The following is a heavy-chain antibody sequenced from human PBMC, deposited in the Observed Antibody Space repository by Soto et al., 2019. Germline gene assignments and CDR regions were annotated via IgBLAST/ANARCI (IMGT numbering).Heavy chain of an antibody. Sequence: PGGSVRLSCAASGFTFSSYAMSWVRQAPGKGLEWVSAISGSGGSTYYADSVKGRFTISRDKSKNTLYLQMNSLRAEDTAVYYWAKVNALGGVIGGSNSGYYAMDVWGQGTTVTVSS. J-gene: IGHJ6*02. CDR3: AKVNALGGVIGGSNSGYYAMDV. CDR1: GFTFSSYA. V-gene: IGHV3-23*01. CDR2: ISGSGGST. D-gene: IGHD3-16*02.